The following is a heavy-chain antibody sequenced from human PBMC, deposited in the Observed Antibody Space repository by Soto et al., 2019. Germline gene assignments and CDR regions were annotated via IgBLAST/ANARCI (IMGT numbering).Heavy chain of an antibody. CDR2: IIPIFGTA. CDR3: AREPDPDQYNWFDP. V-gene: IGHV1-69*13. J-gene: IGHJ5*02. Sequence: GASVKVSCKASGGTFSSYAISWVRQAPGQGLEWMGGIIPIFGTANYAQKFQGRVTITADESTSTAYMELSSLRSEDTAVYYCAREPDPDQYNWFDPWGQGTLVTVSS. CDR1: GGTFSSYA.